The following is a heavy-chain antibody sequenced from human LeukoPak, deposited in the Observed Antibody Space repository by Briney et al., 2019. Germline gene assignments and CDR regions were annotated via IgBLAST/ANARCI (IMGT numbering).Heavy chain of an antibody. D-gene: IGHD1-26*01. Sequence: GASVKVSCKASGYTFTDYYMHWVRQAPGQGREWMGWIKPNSGGTNYAQKFQGRVTMTRDTSISTAYMELSRLRSDDTAVYYCARLSGSYYSVFDIWGQGTMVTVSS. CDR2: IKPNSGGT. CDR1: GYTFTDYY. V-gene: IGHV1-2*02. CDR3: ARLSGSYYSVFDI. J-gene: IGHJ3*02.